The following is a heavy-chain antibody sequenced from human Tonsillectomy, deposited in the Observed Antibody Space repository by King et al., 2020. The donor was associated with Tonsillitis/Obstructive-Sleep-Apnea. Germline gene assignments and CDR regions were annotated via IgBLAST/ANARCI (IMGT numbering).Heavy chain of an antibody. J-gene: IGHJ6*03. V-gene: IGHV3-30*01. Sequence: VQLVESGGGVVQPGRSLRLSCAASGFTFSNYAIHWVRQAPGKGLELVAVISYDVSNEFYADSVKGRFTSSRDNSKNMLYLQMNSLRAEDTAVYYCARERFQWVVRYYMDVWGKGTTVTVSS. D-gene: IGHD6-19*01. CDR2: ISYDVSNE. CDR3: ARERFQWVVRYYMDV. CDR1: GFTFSNYA.